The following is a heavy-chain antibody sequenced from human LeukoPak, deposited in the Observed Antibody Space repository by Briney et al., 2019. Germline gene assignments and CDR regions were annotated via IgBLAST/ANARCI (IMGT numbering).Heavy chain of an antibody. Sequence: PSETLSLTCTVSGGSISSYYWSWIRQPPGKGLEWIGEINHSGSTNYNPSLKSRVTISVDTSKNQFSLKLSSVTAADTAVYYCARGRYCSGGSCKKNYYMDVWGKGTTVTVSS. J-gene: IGHJ6*03. D-gene: IGHD2-15*01. CDR1: GGSISSYY. CDR2: INHSGST. V-gene: IGHV4-34*01. CDR3: ARGRYCSGGSCKKNYYMDV.